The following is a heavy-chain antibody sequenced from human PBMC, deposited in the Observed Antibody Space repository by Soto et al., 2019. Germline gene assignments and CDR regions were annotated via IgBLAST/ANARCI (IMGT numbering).Heavy chain of an antibody. CDR1: GFTFSSYA. J-gene: IGHJ6*02. CDR3: ARMGLLHGMDV. CDR2: ISYDGSNK. Sequence: QVQVVESGGGVVQPGRSLRFSCAASGFTFSSYAMHWVRQAPGKGLEWVALISYDGSNKYYADSVKGRFAISRDNSKNTLYLQMNSLRAEDTAVYYCARMGLLHGMDVWGQGTTVTVSS. D-gene: IGHD2-15*01. V-gene: IGHV3-30*09.